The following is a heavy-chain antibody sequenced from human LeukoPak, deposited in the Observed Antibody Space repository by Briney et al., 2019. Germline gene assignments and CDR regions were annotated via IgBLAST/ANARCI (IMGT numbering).Heavy chain of an antibody. CDR2: TLYDGAIK. Sequence: PGGSLRLSCAASGFTFDTHGMHWVRQAPGKGREWVAVTLYDGAIKYYSDSVKGRFTISRDNSQSTLYLQMNSLRAEDTAVYYCVRISCTGSRCKPYSYYDMDVWGQGTTVTVSS. V-gene: IGHV3-33*01. D-gene: IGHD2-15*01. J-gene: IGHJ6*02. CDR3: VRISCTGSRCKPYSYYDMDV. CDR1: GFTFDTHG.